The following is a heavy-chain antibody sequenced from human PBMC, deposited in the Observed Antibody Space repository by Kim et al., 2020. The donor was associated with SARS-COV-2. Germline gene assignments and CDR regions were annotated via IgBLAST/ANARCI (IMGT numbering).Heavy chain of an antibody. CDR1: GGSISSSSYY. D-gene: IGHD3-22*01. V-gene: IGHV4-39*07. CDR3: ARGGRVITYYDSSGYYFDY. Sequence: SETLSLTCTVSGGSISSSSYYWGWIRQPPGKGLEWIGSIYYSGSTYYNPSLKSRVTISVDTSKNQFSLKLSSVTAADTAVYYCARGGRVITYYDSSGYYFDYWGQGALVTVSS. CDR2: IYYSGST. J-gene: IGHJ4*02.